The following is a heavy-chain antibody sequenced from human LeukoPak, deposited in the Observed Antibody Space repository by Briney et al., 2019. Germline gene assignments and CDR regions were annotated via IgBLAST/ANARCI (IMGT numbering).Heavy chain of an antibody. V-gene: IGHV3-48*01. Sequence: PGGSLRLSCAASGFSFSSYTMNWVRQAPGKGLEWLSYITSSSSTTYYADSVKGRFTISRDNAKNSLYLQMSRLRAEDTAIYYCARDERHVDTAMSFDLWGRGNLVTVSS. D-gene: IGHD5-18*01. CDR3: ARDERHVDTAMSFDL. CDR1: GFSFSSYT. CDR2: ITSSSSTT. J-gene: IGHJ2*01.